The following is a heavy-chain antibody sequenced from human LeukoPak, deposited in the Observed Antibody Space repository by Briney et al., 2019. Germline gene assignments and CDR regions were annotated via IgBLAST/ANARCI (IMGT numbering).Heavy chain of an antibody. CDR1: GGSFSGYY. CDR2: INHSGST. D-gene: IGHD7-27*01. Sequence: SETLSLTCAVYGGSFSGYYWSWIRQPPGKGLEWIGEINHSGSTSYNPSLKSRVTISVDTSKNQFSLKLSSVTAADTAVYYCARRRLNWGAFDIWGQGTMVTVSS. V-gene: IGHV4-34*01. CDR3: ARRRLNWGAFDI. J-gene: IGHJ3*02.